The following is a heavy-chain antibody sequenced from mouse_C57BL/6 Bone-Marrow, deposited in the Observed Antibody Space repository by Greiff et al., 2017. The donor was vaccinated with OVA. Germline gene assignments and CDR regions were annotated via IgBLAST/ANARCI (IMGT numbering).Heavy chain of an antibody. CDR1: GYTFTDYY. V-gene: IGHV1-26*01. CDR3: ARGWLLRRY. J-gene: IGHJ2*01. CDR2: INPNNGGT. Sequence: EVQLQQSGPELVKPGASVKISCKASGYTFTDYYMNWVKQSHGKSLEWIGDINPNNGGTSYNQKFKGKATLTVDKSSSTAYMELRSLTSEDSAVYYCARGWLLRRYWGQGTTLTVSS. D-gene: IGHD2-3*01.